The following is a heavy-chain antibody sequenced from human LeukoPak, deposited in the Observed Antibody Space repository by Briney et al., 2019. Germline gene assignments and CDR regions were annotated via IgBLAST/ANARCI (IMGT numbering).Heavy chain of an antibody. Sequence: AASVTVSCKASGYSFTSYYMHWVRQAPGQGLEWMGLINPSGSSTTYAQKFQGRVTMTRDMFTSTDYMELTSLTSDDTAVYYCARDNSVGETAWWFDPWGQGTLVTVSS. CDR2: INPSGSST. J-gene: IGHJ5*02. D-gene: IGHD1-26*01. V-gene: IGHV1-46*01. CDR3: ARDNSVGETAWWFDP. CDR1: GYSFTSYY.